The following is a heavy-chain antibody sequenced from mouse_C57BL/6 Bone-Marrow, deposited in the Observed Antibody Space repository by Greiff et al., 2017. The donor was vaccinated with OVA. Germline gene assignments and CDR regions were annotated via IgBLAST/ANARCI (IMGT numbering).Heavy chain of an antibody. D-gene: IGHD2-4*01. CDR2: IDPSDSYT. CDR3: APDDYDGYWYFDV. J-gene: IGHJ1*03. Sequence: VQLQQPGAELVKPGASVKLSCKASGYTFTSYWMQWVKQRPGQGLEWIGEIDPSDSYTNYNQKFKGKATLTVDTSSSTAYMQLSSLTSEDSAVYYCAPDDYDGYWYFDVWGTGTTVTVSS. V-gene: IGHV1-50*01. CDR1: GYTFTSYW.